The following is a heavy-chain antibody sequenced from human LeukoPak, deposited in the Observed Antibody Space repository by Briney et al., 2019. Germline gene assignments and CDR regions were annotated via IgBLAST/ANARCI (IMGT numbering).Heavy chain of an antibody. CDR1: GGSISSYY. CDR3: ARAGHRWYSPLDY. Sequence: SETLSLTCTVSGGSISSYYWSWIRQPPGKGLEWIGYIYYSGSTNYNPSLKSRVTISVDTSKNQFSLKLSSVTAADTAVYYCARAGHRWYSPLDYWGQGTLVTVSS. D-gene: IGHD6-13*01. V-gene: IGHV4-59*01. CDR2: IYYSGST. J-gene: IGHJ4*02.